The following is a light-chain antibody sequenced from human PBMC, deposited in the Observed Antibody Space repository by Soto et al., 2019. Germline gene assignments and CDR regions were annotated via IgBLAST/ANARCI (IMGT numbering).Light chain of an antibody. CDR2: KAS. V-gene: IGKV1-5*03. Sequence: DIQMTQSPSTLSASVGDRVTITCRASQSISSWLAGYEQKPGKAPKLLIYKASSLESGVPSRLSGSGSETEFTLTISSLQPDDFATYYCQQYHSYSRTFGQGTQVEIK. CDR3: QQYHSYSRT. CDR1: QSISSW. J-gene: IGKJ1*01.